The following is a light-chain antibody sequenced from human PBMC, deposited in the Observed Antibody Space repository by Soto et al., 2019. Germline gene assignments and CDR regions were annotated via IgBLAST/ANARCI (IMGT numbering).Light chain of an antibody. V-gene: IGLV2-8*01. CDR3: TSYAGINIYV. CDR2: EVS. J-gene: IGLJ1*01. CDR1: SSDVGGYNS. Sequence: QSALTQPPSASGAPGQSVTISCTGTSSDVGGYNSVSWYQHHPRKAPKLMIYEVSKRPSGFPDRFSGSKSGYTASLTVSGLQAEDEADYYCTSYAGINIYVFGTGTKLPVL.